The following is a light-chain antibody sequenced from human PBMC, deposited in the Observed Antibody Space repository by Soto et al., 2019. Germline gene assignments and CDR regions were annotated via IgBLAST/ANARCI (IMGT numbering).Light chain of an antibody. CDR1: QGIRND. CDR2: AAS. CDR3: LQLNSLYT. Sequence: DIQMTQSPSSLSASVGDRVTITCRASQGIRNDLGWYQQKPGKAPKRLIYAASSLQSGVPSRFSGSGAGTEVPLTISSLQPEDFATCYWLQLNSLYTFGQGTKLEIK. V-gene: IGKV1-17*01. J-gene: IGKJ2*01.